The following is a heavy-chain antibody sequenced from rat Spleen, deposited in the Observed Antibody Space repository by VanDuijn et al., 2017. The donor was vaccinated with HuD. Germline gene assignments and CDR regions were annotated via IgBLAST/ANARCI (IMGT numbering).Heavy chain of an antibody. CDR3: AKISGFPY. V-gene: IGHV5-58*01. Sequence: TGGGLVQPGRSLKLSCVASGFTFSSYWMYWVRQAPGKGLEWISSINTDGGTTDYPDSVKGRFTISRDNAENTVYLQMNSLRSEDTATYYCAKISGFPYWGHGTLVTVSS. CDR1: GFTFSSYW. J-gene: IGHJ3*01. CDR2: INTDGGTT.